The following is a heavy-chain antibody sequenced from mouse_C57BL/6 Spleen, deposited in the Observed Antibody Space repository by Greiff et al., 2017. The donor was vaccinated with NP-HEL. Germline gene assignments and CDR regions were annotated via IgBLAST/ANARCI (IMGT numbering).Heavy chain of an antibody. CDR3: ARRGDDYGIYFDY. Sequence: EVKLLESGPELVKPGASVKIPCKASGYTFTDYNMDWVKQSPGKSLEWIGDINPNNGGTIYNQKFKGKATLTVDKSSSTAYMELRSLTSEDTAVYDCARRGDDYGIYFDYWGQGTTLTVSA. J-gene: IGHJ2*01. CDR2: INPNNGGT. V-gene: IGHV1-18*01. CDR1: GYTFTDYN. D-gene: IGHD1-1*01.